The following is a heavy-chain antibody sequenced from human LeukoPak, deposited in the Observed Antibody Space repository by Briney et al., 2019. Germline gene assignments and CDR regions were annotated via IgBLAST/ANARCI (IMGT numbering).Heavy chain of an antibody. Sequence: GRSLRLSCAASGFTFSSYAMHWVRQAPGKGLEWVAVISYDGSNKYYADSVKGRFTISRDNSKNTLYLQMNSLSAEDTAVYYCARDQHDYWGQGTLVTVSS. CDR1: GFTFSSYA. CDR2: ISYDGSNK. CDR3: ARDQHDY. J-gene: IGHJ4*02. V-gene: IGHV3-30-3*01.